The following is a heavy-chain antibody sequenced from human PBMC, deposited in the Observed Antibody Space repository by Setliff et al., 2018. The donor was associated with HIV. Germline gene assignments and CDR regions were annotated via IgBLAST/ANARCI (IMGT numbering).Heavy chain of an antibody. V-gene: IGHV3-7*01. J-gene: IGHJ6*02. CDR3: ARDNLYYNLYDGSPVYGMDV. D-gene: IGHD3-3*01. CDR2: ISPDGSAT. CDR1: GFTFSSAW. Sequence: GESLKISCAASGFTFSSAWMGWVRQAPAKGLGWVANISPDGSATYYVDSVKGRFTISRDNAKNSLYLPLNSLRVEDTAVYYCARDNLYYNLYDGSPVYGMDVWGQGTTVTVSS.